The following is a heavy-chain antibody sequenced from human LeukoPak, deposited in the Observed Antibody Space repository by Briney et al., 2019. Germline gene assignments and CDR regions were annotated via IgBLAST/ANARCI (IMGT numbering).Heavy chain of an antibody. CDR2: IYSGGST. V-gene: IGHV3-66*01. J-gene: IGHJ4*02. Sequence: LPGGSLRLSCAASGFTVSSNYMSWVRQAPGKGLEWVSIIYSGGSTYYADSVKGRFTISRDNAQNSLYLQMNSLRAEDTAVYYCARAEQWLATVTWGQGTLVTVSS. CDR3: ARAEQWLATVT. D-gene: IGHD6-19*01. CDR1: GFTVSSNY.